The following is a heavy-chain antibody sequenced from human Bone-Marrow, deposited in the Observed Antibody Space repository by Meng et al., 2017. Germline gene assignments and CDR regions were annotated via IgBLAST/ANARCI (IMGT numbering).Heavy chain of an antibody. CDR2: SNPDSGDT. Sequence: ASVKVSCKASGYTFSDYSMHWVRQAPGQGLEWMGWSNPDSGDTNYAMRFQGRVTMTRDTSISTADMELSRMRSDDTALYYCARVMSPLNSRYTGYDFDYWGQGTLVTVSS. CDR1: GYTFSDYS. J-gene: IGHJ4*02. V-gene: IGHV1-2*02. D-gene: IGHD5-12*01. CDR3: ARVMSPLNSRYTGYDFDY.